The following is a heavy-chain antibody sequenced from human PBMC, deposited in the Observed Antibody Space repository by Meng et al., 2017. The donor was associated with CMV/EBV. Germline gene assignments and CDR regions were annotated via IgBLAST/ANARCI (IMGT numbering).Heavy chain of an antibody. J-gene: IGHJ6*02. Sequence: GESLKISCAASGFTFSDYYMSWIRQAPGKGLEWVSYISSSGSTIYYADSVKGRFTISRDNAKNSLYLQMNSLRAEDTAVYYCARGPAYRCGGDCYYYYGMDVWGQGTTVTVSS. V-gene: IGHV3-11*01. CDR2: ISSSGSTI. CDR1: GFTFSDYY. CDR3: ARGPAYRCGGDCYYYYGMDV. D-gene: IGHD2-21*01.